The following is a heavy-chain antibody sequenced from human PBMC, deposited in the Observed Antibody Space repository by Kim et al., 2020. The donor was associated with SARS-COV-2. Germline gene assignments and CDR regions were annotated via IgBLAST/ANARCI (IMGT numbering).Heavy chain of an antibody. CDR3: AREFEQWLELYYYYGMDV. CDR2: ISYDGSNK. D-gene: IGHD6-19*01. V-gene: IGHV3-30-3*01. CDR1: GFTFSSYA. Sequence: GGSLRLSCAASGFTFSSYAMHWVRQAPGKGLEWVAVISYDGSNKYYADSVKGRFTISRDNSKNTLYLQMNSLRAEDTAVYYCAREFEQWLELYYYYGMDVWGQGTTVTVSS. J-gene: IGHJ6*02.